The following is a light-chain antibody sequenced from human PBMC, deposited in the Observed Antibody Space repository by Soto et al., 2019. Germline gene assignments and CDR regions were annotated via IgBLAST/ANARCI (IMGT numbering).Light chain of an antibody. CDR2: EVS. V-gene: IGLV2-14*01. CDR1: SSDVGGYNY. Sequence: QSALTQPASVSGSPGQSITISCTGPSSDVGGYNYVSWYQQHPGKAPKLIIYEVSNRPSGVSNRFSGSKSGNTASLTISGLQAEDEADYYCNSYTSSTTLVFSGGTKVTVL. CDR3: NSYTSSTTLV. J-gene: IGLJ2*01.